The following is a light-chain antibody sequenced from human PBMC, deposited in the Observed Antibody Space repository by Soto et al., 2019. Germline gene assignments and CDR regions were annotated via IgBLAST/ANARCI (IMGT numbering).Light chain of an antibody. CDR3: QHYNSYSEA. CDR1: QTISSW. V-gene: IGKV1-5*03. J-gene: IGKJ1*01. CDR2: KAS. Sequence: DIQMTQSPSTLSGSVGDRVTITCRSSQTISSWLAWYEQKPGKATKLLIYKASTLKSGVPSRFSGSGSGTECTLTISSLQPDDFATYYCQHYNSYSEACGQGTKVELK.